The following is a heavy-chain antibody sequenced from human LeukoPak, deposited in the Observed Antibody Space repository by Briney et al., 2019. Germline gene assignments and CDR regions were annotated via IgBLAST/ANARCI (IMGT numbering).Heavy chain of an antibody. V-gene: IGHV1-69*06. CDR2: IIPIFGTA. Sequence: GSSVKVSCKASGGTFSSYAISWVRQAPGQGLEWMGGIIPIFGTANYAQKFQGRVTITADKSTSTAYMELSSLRSEDTAVYYCARERRATVTTRGVSWFDPWGQGTLVTVSS. D-gene: IGHD4-17*01. J-gene: IGHJ5*02. CDR1: GGTFSSYA. CDR3: ARERRATVTTRGVSWFDP.